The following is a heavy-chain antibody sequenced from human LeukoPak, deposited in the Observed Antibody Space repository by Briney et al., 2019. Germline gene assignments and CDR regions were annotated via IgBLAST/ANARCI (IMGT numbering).Heavy chain of an antibody. CDR1: GGSISSSSYY. CDR2: IFYSGST. J-gene: IGHJ6*03. D-gene: IGHD6-13*01. V-gene: IGHV4-39*07. Sequence: PSETLSLTCTVSGGSISSSSYYWAWIRQPPGKELKWIGSIFYSGSTYYNPSLRGRVTISVDTSKNQFSLKLSSVTAADTAVYYCARGTWIAAAGTGLFFNSYYYYYMDVWGKGTTVTISS. CDR3: ARGTWIAAAGTGLFFNSYYYYYMDV.